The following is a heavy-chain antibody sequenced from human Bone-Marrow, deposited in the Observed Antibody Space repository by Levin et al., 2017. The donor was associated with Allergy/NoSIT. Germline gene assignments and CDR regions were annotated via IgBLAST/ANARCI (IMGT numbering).Heavy chain of an antibody. V-gene: IGHV1-69*06. CDR3: ARDSLGYCSGGSCDDAFDI. J-gene: IGHJ3*02. CDR2: IIPIFGTA. D-gene: IGHD2-15*01. Sequence: SVKVSCKASGGTFSSYAISWVRQAPGQGLEWMGGIIPIFGTANYAQKFQGRVTITADKSTSTAYMELSSLRSEDTAVYYCARDSLGYCSGGSCDDAFDIWGQGTMVTVSS. CDR1: GGTFSSYA.